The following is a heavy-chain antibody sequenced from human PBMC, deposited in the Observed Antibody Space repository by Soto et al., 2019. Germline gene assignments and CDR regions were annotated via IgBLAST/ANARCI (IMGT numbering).Heavy chain of an antibody. D-gene: IGHD2-15*01. CDR2: INPNSGGT. Sequence: ASVKVSCKASGYTFTGYYMHWVRQAPGQGLEWMGWINPNSGGTNYAQKFQGWVTMTRDTSISTAYMELSRLRSDDTAVYYCARGSRVSYCSGGSCPKTYRPFDYWGQGTLVTVSS. V-gene: IGHV1-2*04. CDR3: ARGSRVSYCSGGSCPKTYRPFDY. J-gene: IGHJ4*02. CDR1: GYTFTGYY.